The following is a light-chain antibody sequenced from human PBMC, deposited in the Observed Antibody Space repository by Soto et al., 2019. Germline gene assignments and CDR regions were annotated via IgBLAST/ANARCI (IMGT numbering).Light chain of an antibody. CDR1: RAISSH. Sequence: DIQLTQSPSFLSASVGGRVTITCRASRAISSHLAWYQQKPGKAPNLLIYGASTLQSGVPSRFSGSGSGTEFTLTISSLQPDDFAVYYCQQYNNWPRTFGQGTKVDI. J-gene: IGKJ1*01. V-gene: IGKV1-9*01. CDR2: GAS. CDR3: QQYNNWPRT.